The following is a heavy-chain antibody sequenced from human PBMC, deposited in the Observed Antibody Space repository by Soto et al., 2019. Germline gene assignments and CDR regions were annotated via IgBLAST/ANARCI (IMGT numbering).Heavy chain of an antibody. Sequence: GGSLRLSCAASGFSFSSYDMYWARQAPGKGLEWVAAISYDGTKKYYADSVKGRFTLSRDNSKNTLYLQMNSLRAGDTAVYYCAKGSYSGVYSDFDYWGQGSLVTVSS. J-gene: IGHJ4*02. D-gene: IGHD1-26*01. CDR1: GFSFSSYD. CDR3: AKGSYSGVYSDFDY. CDR2: ISYDGTKK. V-gene: IGHV3-30*18.